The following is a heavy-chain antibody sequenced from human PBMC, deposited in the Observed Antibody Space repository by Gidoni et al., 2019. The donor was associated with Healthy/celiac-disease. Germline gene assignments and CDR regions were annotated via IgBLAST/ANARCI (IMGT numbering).Heavy chain of an antibody. Sequence: QVQLVQSGAEVKKPGSSVKVSCKASGGTFSSYAIRWVRQAPGQGREWMGGIIPIFGTANYAQKFQGRVTITADESTSTAYMELSSLRSEDTAVYYCARDPTLYSSGWYESELHYYGMDVWGQGTTVNVSS. D-gene: IGHD6-19*01. J-gene: IGHJ6*02. CDR3: ARDPTLYSSGWYESELHYYGMDV. CDR1: GGTFSSYA. CDR2: IIPIFGTA. V-gene: IGHV1-69*01.